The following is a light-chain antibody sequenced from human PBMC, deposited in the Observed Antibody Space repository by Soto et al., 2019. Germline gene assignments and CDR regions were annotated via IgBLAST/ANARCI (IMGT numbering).Light chain of an antibody. CDR2: GAS. CDR3: QQYVSSPMYT. Sequence: EIVLTQSPGTLSLSPGERATLSCRASQSVSATYLAWYQQKPGQAPRLLIYGASNRATGIPDRFTGSGSGTDFTLTISRLEPEDFAVYFCQQYVSSPMYTFGQGTKXEIK. CDR1: QSVSATY. V-gene: IGKV3-20*01. J-gene: IGKJ2*01.